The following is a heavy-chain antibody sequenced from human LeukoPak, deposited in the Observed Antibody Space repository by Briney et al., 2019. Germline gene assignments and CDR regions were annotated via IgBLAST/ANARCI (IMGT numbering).Heavy chain of an antibody. CDR1: GGSIHTYN. Sequence: KPSETLTLTCTVSGGSIHTYNWMWIRQPAGKGLEFIGRNNFAGRGYYNPSLKSRVTISVDSPRNQFSLELTSVTAADTAVYYCARDRQHSYGSDLVHWRQGILVTVSS. CDR3: ARDRQHSYGSDLVH. V-gene: IGHV4-4*07. D-gene: IGHD5-18*01. J-gene: IGHJ4*02. CDR2: NNFAGRG.